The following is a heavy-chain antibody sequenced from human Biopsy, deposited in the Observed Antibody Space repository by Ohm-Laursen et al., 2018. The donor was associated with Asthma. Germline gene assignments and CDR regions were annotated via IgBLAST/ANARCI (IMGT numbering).Heavy chain of an antibody. CDR2: HDHEEGGT. CDR1: GYSLTGLS. J-gene: IGHJ4*02. CDR3: ASDFPKDYVRYNFQF. D-gene: IGHD4-17*01. Sequence: ASVKVSCKISGYSLTGLSMHWVRQAPGQGLEWMGGHDHEEGGTVNARRFQGRATMTEDTSTDTAYMELSSLSSDDTAVYYCASDFPKDYVRYNFQFWGQGTLVTVSS. V-gene: IGHV1-24*01.